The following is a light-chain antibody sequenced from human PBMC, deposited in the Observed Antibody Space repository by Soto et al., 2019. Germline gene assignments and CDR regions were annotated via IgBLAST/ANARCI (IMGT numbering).Light chain of an antibody. J-gene: IGKJ4*01. V-gene: IGKV1-33*01. CDR3: QQYDNVPL. CDR2: EPS. Sequence: IKMPQSHSSRPASVGDGVPITCKPSREFGTFLNWYQQKPGKAPKLLIYEPSNLETGVPSRFSGGGSGTHFTFTVSSLQPEDIGTYFCQQYDNVPLFGGGTKVEIK. CDR1: REFGTF.